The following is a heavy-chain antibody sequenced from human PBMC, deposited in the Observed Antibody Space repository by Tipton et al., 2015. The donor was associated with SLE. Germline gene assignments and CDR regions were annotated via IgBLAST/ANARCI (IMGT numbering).Heavy chain of an antibody. CDR3: ARRTTNNYYYYMDV. Sequence: SLRLSCAASGFTFSSYWMSWVRQAPGKGLEWVANINQDGSEKYYVDSVKGRFTISRDNAKNTLYLQMNSLRAEDMAVYYCARRTTNNYYYYMDVWGKGTTVTISS. CDR2: INQDGSEK. V-gene: IGHV3-7*01. J-gene: IGHJ6*03. D-gene: IGHD1-7*01. CDR1: GFTFSSYW.